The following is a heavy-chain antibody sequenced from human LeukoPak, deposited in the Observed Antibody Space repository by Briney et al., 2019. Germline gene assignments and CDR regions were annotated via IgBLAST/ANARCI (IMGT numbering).Heavy chain of an antibody. CDR3: ARAPPFRRSFDL. CDR2: INPSGGST. D-gene: IGHD2/OR15-2a*01. CDR1: GYTFTSYY. V-gene: IGHV1-46*01. J-gene: IGHJ2*01. Sequence: ASVKVSCKASGYTFTSYYMHWVRQAPGQGLEWMGIINPSGGSTSYAQKFQGGVTMTRDASTSTVYMELSSLRSEDTAVYYCARAPPFRRSFDLWGRGTLVTVSS.